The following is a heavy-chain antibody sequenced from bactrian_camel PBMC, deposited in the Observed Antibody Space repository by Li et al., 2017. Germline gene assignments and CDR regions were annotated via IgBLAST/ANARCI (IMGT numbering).Heavy chain of an antibody. CDR3: AADRPYRGSWRRESPCAVGGSAPAY. CDR1: GFPGNNLY. J-gene: IGHJ4*01. V-gene: IGHV3S53*01. CDR2: IDNAGSA. D-gene: IGHD2*01. Sequence: QLVESGGGSVQAGESLRLSCVASGFPGNNLYMAWFRQAPGKEREGVAAIDNAGSATYTYAVQDRFTISQDNAENTVYLQMDSLQPTDTAMYYCAADRPYRGSWRRESPCAVGGSAPAYWGQGTQVTVS.